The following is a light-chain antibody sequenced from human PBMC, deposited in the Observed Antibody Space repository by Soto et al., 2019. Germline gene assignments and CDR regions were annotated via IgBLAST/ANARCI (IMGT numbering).Light chain of an antibody. Sequence: IELTQSPGTLSFSPGDRATLSCRASQSVRSSLAWYHHKPGEAPRLLISDASIRAAGIPDRFSGSGSGTDFTLTITRLEPEDFALYYCQQRSKWPPEVTFGQGTRLEIK. V-gene: IGKV3D-20*02. CDR2: DAS. CDR1: QSVRSS. J-gene: IGKJ5*01. CDR3: QQRSKWPPEVT.